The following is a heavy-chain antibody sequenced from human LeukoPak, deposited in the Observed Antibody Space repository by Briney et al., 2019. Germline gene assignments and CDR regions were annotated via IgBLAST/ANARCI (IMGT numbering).Heavy chain of an antibody. D-gene: IGHD1-26*01. J-gene: IGHJ6*03. CDR3: ARNPTISGSYSFDYYYYMDV. CDR1: GFTFSSYS. V-gene: IGHV3-48*01. Sequence: SGGSLRLSCAASGFTFSSYSMNWVRQAPGKGLEWVSYISWSSSTIYYADSVKGRFTISRDNAKNSLDLQMNSLRAEDTAVYYCARNPTISGSYSFDYYYYMDVWGKGTTVTVSS. CDR2: ISWSSSTI.